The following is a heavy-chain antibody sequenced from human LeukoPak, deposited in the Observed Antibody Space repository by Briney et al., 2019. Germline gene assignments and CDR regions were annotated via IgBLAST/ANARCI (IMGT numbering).Heavy chain of an antibody. CDR3: ARVRYCSGGSCSQVDY. Sequence: GESLKISCKASGYIFTSYWIGWVRQMPGKGLEWIGMIAPGDSDTRYSPSFQGQVTISADKSISTAFLQWTSLKASDIAMYYCARVRYCSGGSCSQVDYWGQGTLVIVSP. CDR2: IAPGDSDT. V-gene: IGHV5-51*01. D-gene: IGHD2-15*01. CDR1: GYIFTSYW. J-gene: IGHJ4*02.